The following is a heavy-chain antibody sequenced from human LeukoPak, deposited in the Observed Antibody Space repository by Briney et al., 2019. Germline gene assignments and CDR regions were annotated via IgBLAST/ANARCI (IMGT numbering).Heavy chain of an antibody. D-gene: IGHD3-10*01. V-gene: IGHV3-7*01. Sequence: GGSPRLSCAASGFSFRSYWMSWVRQAPGKGLEWVANIKQDATEKNYVESVKGRFTISRDNAKNSLFLQLDSLRAEDTAVYYCATEAMIRGVSLGYFDYWGQGTLVTVSS. CDR1: GFSFRSYW. CDR2: IKQDATEK. J-gene: IGHJ4*02. CDR3: ATEAMIRGVSLGYFDY.